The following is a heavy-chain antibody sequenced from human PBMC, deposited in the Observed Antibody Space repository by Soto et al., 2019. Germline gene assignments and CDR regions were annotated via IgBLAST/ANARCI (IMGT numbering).Heavy chain of an antibody. V-gene: IGHV3-21*01. CDR3: ARDLGKSSLARPRVPVLNFDY. J-gene: IGHJ4*02. CDR1: GFTFSSYS. CDR2: ISSSSSYI. Sequence: PGGSLRLSCAASGFTFSSYSMNWVRQAPGKGLEWVSSISSSSSYIYYADSVKGRFTISRDNAKNSLYLQMNSLRAEDTAVYYCARDLGKSSLARPRVPVLNFDYWGQGTLVTVSS. D-gene: IGHD6-6*01.